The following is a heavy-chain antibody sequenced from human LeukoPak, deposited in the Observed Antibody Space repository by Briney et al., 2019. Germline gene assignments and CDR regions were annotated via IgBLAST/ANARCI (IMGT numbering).Heavy chain of an antibody. Sequence: PGGSLRLSCSASGFIFSSYAMSWVRQAPGKGLEWVSSTRSSGGSTYYADSVKGRFTISRDNSKNTLSLQMNSLRAEDTAVYYCAKKGGDPLRSFDYWGQGTLVTVSS. CDR3: AKKGGDPLRSFDY. V-gene: IGHV3-23*01. CDR2: TRSSGGST. J-gene: IGHJ4*02. D-gene: IGHD2-21*02. CDR1: GFIFSSYA.